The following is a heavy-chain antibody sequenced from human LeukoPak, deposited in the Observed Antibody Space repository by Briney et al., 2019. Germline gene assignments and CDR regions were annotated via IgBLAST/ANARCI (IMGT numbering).Heavy chain of an antibody. Sequence: GGALRLSCAASGFTVSSNYMSWVRQAPGKGLEWVSSISSSSSYIYYADSVKGRFTISRDNAKNSLYLQMNSLRAEDTAVYYCARDCSVGRPSYGYGYWGQGTLVTVSS. CDR3: ARDCSVGRPSYGYGY. D-gene: IGHD5-18*01. CDR2: ISSSSSYI. J-gene: IGHJ4*02. V-gene: IGHV3-21*01. CDR1: GFTVSSNY.